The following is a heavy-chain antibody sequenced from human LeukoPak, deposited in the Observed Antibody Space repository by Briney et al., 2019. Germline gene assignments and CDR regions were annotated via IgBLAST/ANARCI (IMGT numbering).Heavy chain of an antibody. D-gene: IGHD3-16*02. J-gene: IGHJ4*02. CDR3: ARHLLSDYFWGSFRLSFDY. CDR1: VGALTTSSYY. V-gene: IGHV4-39*01. CDR2: IYYSGST. Sequence: SETLSLTCTVSVGALTTSSYYLGWIRQPPGKGLEWIGSIYYSGSTYYNPPLKSRVTISVDTPKNQFSLKLSSVTAADTAVYYSARHLLSDYFWGSFRLSFDYWGQGTLVTVSS.